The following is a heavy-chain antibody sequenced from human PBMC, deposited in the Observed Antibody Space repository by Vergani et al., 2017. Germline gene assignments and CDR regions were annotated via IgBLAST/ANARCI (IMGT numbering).Heavy chain of an antibody. J-gene: IGHJ6*02. CDR1: GGTFSSYA. CDR3: ARGRPDDYSGNLGDYYYYYGMDV. Sequence: QVQLVQSGAEVKKPGSSVKVSCKASGGTFSSYAISWVRQAPGQGLEWMGGIIPIFGTANYAQKFQGRVTITADESTSTAYMELSSLRSEDTAVYYCARGRPDDYSGNLGDYYYYYGMDVWGQGTTVTVSS. V-gene: IGHV1-69*01. D-gene: IGHD4-23*01. CDR2: IIPIFGTA.